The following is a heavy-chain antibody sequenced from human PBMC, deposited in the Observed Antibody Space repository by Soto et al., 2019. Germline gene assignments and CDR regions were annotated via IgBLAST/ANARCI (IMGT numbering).Heavy chain of an antibody. CDR2: TYYRSKWYN. Sequence: SQTLSLTCAISGDSVSRNSAAWNWIRRSPSRGLEWLGRTYYRSKWYNDYAVSLKSRITVNPDTSKNQFSLQLSSVTPEDTAVYSWARGASGVAVANFDSSGPENLVTV. CDR1: GDSVSRNSAA. D-gene: IGHD6-19*01. V-gene: IGHV6-1*01. CDR3: ARGASGVAVANFDS. J-gene: IGHJ4*02.